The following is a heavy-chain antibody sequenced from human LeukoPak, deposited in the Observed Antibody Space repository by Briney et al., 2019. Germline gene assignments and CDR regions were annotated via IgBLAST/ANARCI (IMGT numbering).Heavy chain of an antibody. Sequence: PGGSLRLSCAASGFTFSSYSMNWVRQAPGKGLEWVSSISSSSSYIYYADSVKGRFTISRDNAKNSLYLQMNSLRAEDTAVYYCARAGSSSWYPGYYFSDYWGQGTLVTVSS. CDR1: GFTFSSYS. V-gene: IGHV3-21*01. CDR2: ISSSSSYI. D-gene: IGHD6-13*01. CDR3: ARAGSSSWYPGYYFSDY. J-gene: IGHJ4*02.